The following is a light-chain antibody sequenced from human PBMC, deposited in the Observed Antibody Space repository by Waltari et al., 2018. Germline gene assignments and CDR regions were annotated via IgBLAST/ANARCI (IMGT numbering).Light chain of an antibody. J-gene: IGLJ7*01. Sequence: WYQTHPGKPPKHRIYEDSYGPSGVPDLCSGSKSGSAASLTVSGLQAEDEADYYCSSYAGSNNAVFGGGTHLTVL. V-gene: IGLV2-8*01. CDR3: SSYAGSNNAV. CDR2: EDS.